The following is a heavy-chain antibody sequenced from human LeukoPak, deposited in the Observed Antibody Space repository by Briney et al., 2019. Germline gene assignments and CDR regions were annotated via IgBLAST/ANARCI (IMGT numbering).Heavy chain of an antibody. CDR1: GGSISNNNYY. CDR2: IYYNGNT. CDR3: ARSTGATEATSFDY. V-gene: IGHV4-39*01. D-gene: IGHD1-1*01. Sequence: SETLSLTCTVSGGSISNNNYYWAWIRQPPGKRLEWIGRIYYNGNTYYNPSLRSRVTISVDTSKNQFSLRLSSVTAADTALYYCARSTGATEATSFDYWGQGTLVSVSS. J-gene: IGHJ4*02.